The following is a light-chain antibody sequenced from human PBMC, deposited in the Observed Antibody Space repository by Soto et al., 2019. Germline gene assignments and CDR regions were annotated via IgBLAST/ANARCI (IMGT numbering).Light chain of an antibody. J-gene: IGLJ2*01. CDR1: SSDVGGYNY. CDR2: DVS. CDR3: SSYTSSSPLI. Sequence: QSALTQPASVSGSPGQAIAISCTGTSSDVGGYNYFSWYQQHPGKAPKLIIYDVSSRPSGVSDRFSGSKSVHTASLTISGLQAEDEADYYCSSYTSSSPLIFGGGTKLTVL. V-gene: IGLV2-14*03.